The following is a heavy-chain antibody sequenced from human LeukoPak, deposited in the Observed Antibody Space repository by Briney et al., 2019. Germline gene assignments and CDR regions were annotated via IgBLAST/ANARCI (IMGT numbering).Heavy chain of an antibody. D-gene: IGHD3-3*01. V-gene: IGHV3-23*01. CDR1: GFTFNTCA. CDR2: ISESGSGT. J-gene: IGHJ4*02. Sequence: GGSLRLSREASGFTFNTCAMSWVRQAPGKGLEWVSAISESGSGTYYADSVKGRFTISRDNSKNTLYLQMNSLRVDDTALYYCAKGVFGVNRAFDYWGQGTLVTVSS. CDR3: AKGVFGVNRAFDY.